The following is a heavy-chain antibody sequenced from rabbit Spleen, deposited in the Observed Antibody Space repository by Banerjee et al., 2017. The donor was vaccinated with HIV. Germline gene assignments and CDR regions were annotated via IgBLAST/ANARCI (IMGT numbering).Heavy chain of an antibody. D-gene: IGHD8-1*01. CDR3: ARGVGGGVYYTGYYFDL. CDR1: GFPFSNKAV. J-gene: IGHJ4*01. CDR2: INAVTGKA. V-gene: IGHV1S40*01. Sequence: QSLEESGGGLVKPEGSLKLSCTASGFPFSNKAVMCWVRQARGKGLQWIACINAVTGKAVYATWAKGRFTFSKASPTTVTLQMTSLTDADTATYFCARGVGGGVYYTGYYFDLWGPGTLVTVS.